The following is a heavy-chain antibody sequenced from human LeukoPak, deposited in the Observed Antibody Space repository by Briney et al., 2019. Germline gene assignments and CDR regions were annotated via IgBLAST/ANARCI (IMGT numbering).Heavy chain of an antibody. V-gene: IGHV3-30-3*01. Sequence: PGGSLRLSCAASGFTFSIHALHWVRQAPGKGLEWVTVISYHGTNKYYADSVEGRFTISRDNSKNTLYLQMNSLTAEDTAVYYCARDSLTGHDAFDIWGQGTMVTVSS. D-gene: IGHD3-9*01. CDR3: ARDSLTGHDAFDI. CDR2: ISYHGTNK. J-gene: IGHJ3*02. CDR1: GFTFSIHA.